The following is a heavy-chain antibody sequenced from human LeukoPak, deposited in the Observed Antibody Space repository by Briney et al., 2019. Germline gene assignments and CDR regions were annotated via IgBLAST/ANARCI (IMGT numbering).Heavy chain of an antibody. V-gene: IGHV1-18*01. D-gene: IGHD5-18*01. CDR2: ISPYNGNT. CDR3: ARDKGRAYSYGYVDY. J-gene: IGHJ4*02. Sequence: ASVKVSRKTSGYTFTTFGINWVRQAPGQELEWMGWISPYNGNTNYAQKLQGRVTMTTDTSTNTAYMELRSLRSDDTAVYYCARDKGRAYSYGYVDYWGRGTLVTVS. CDR1: GYTFTTFG.